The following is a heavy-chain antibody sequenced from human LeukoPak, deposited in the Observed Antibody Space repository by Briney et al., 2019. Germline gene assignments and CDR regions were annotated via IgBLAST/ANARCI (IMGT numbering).Heavy chain of an antibody. CDR3: ASEFNGSFDH. CDR2: IYPSGGST. J-gene: IGHJ5*02. V-gene: IGHV1-46*01. D-gene: IGHD2-8*01. CDR1: GDTFTSYY. Sequence: REASLKVSCKASGDTFTSYYMHWVRQAPGQGLEWMGIIYPSGGSTNYAQQFQRRVTMTTDTSTRTDFMELSSLGSEATAVYYCASEFNGSFDHWGQGTLVTVSS.